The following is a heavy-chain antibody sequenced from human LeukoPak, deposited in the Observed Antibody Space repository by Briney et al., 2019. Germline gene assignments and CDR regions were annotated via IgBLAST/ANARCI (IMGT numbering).Heavy chain of an antibody. CDR3: ARALWFGGLPDAFDI. Sequence: SETLSLTCTVSGGSIRSYYWTWIRQPPGKGVEGSGFSHYSGDTNYNPSLESRVTMSVDMSKNKFALKMSSVPAADTAVYYCARALWFGGLPDAFDIWGQGTMVTVSS. V-gene: IGHV4-59*01. D-gene: IGHD3-10*01. J-gene: IGHJ3*02. CDR1: GGSIRSYY. CDR2: SHYSGDT.